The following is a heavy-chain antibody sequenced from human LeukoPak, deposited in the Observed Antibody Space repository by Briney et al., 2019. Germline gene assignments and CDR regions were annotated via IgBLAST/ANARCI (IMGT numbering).Heavy chain of an antibody. J-gene: IGHJ3*02. CDR3: ARTTRYCSSTSCFEDAFDI. CDR1: GGTFSSYA. CDR2: IIPIFGTA. V-gene: IGHV1-69*01. D-gene: IGHD2-2*01. Sequence: SVKVSCKASGGTFSSYAISWVRQAPGQGLEWMGGIIPIFGTANYAQKFQGRVTITADESTSTAYMELSSLRSEGTAVYYCARTTRYCSSTSCFEDAFDIWGQGTMVTVSS.